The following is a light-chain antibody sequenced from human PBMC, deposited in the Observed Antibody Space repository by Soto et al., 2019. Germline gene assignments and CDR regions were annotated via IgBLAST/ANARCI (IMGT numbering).Light chain of an antibody. CDR3: QQYYSSPPT. CDR2: AAS. V-gene: IGKV1-17*01. CDR1: QGIRND. Sequence: DIQMTQSPSSLSASVGDRVTITCRASQGIRNDLGWFQQRPGKAPKRLIYAASTLQGGVPSRFSGSGSGTEFTLTISSLQAEDVAVYYCQQYYSSPPTFGQGTKVEIK. J-gene: IGKJ1*01.